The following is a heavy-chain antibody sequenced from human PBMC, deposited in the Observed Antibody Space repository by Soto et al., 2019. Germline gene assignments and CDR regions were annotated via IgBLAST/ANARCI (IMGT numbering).Heavy chain of an antibody. Sequence: ASVKVSCKASGGTFSSYAISWVRQAPGQGLEWMGGIIPIFGTANYAQKFQGRVTITADESTSTAYMELSSLRSEDTAVYYCARAGYYYDSSGYYSLDYWGQGTLVTVSS. CDR1: GGTFSSYA. D-gene: IGHD3-22*01. CDR2: IIPIFGTA. CDR3: ARAGYYYDSSGYYSLDY. V-gene: IGHV1-69*13. J-gene: IGHJ4*02.